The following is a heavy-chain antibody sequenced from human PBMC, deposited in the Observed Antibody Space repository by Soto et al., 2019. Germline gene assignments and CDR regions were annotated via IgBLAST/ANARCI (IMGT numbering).Heavy chain of an antibody. J-gene: IGHJ4*01. V-gene: IGHV4-30-2*01. D-gene: IGHD3-22*01. Sequence: SETLSVRCAVAGGSISSGGYSCSWIRQPPGKGLEWIGYIYHSGSTYYNPSLKSRVTISVDRSKNQFSLKLSSVTAADTAVYYCASSYESSGYYYQFDSWGHGPLVTASP. CDR2: IYHSGST. CDR3: ASSYESSGYYYQFDS. CDR1: GGSISSGGYS.